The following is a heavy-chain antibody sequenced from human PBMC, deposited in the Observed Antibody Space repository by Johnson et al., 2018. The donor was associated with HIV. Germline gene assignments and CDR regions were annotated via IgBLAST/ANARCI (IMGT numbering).Heavy chain of an antibody. D-gene: IGHD6-19*01. Sequence: QVQLVESGGGVVQPGRSLRLSCAASGFTFSSYAMHWVRQAPGKGLEWVAVISSDGNNKHYADSVKGRFTISRDSSKNTLYLQMSSLRAQDTAVYYCARAMYTSGWSYDAFDIWGQGTKVTVSS. CDR2: ISSDGNNK. V-gene: IGHV3-30-3*01. CDR1: GFTFSSYA. CDR3: ARAMYTSGWSYDAFDI. J-gene: IGHJ3*02.